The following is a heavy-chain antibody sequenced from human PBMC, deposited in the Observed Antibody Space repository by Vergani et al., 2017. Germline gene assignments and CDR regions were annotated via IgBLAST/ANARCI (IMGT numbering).Heavy chain of an antibody. V-gene: IGHV4-34*10. D-gene: IGHD3-16*02. J-gene: IGHJ4*02. Sequence: QVQLQESGPGLVKPSETLSLTCTVSGDSISSYYWSWIRQAPGMGLEWIGEVNHGGSTNYNPSLKSRVSISVDTSKNQFSLQLTSVTAADSALYFCASIARAPTRRNPPPDYWGQGILVTVSS. CDR2: VNHGGST. CDR1: GDSISSYY. CDR3: ASIARAPTRRNPPPDY.